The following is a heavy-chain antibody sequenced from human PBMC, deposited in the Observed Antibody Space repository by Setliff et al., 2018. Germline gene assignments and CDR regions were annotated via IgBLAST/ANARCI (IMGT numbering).Heavy chain of an antibody. Sequence: ASVKVSCKASGYAFINFYMYWVRQAPGQTLEWMGWIHAGSSNTLYSQRFQDRITISRDTSATTVHMELSSLRSDDTAVYYCARMSTSGPHYDYWGQGTLVTVSS. D-gene: IGHD2-8*02. CDR1: GYAFINFY. CDR2: IHAGSSNT. CDR3: ARMSTSGPHYDY. V-gene: IGHV1-3*01. J-gene: IGHJ4*02.